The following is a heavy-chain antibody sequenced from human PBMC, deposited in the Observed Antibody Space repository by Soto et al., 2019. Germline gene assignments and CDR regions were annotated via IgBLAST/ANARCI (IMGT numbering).Heavy chain of an antibody. Sequence: EVQQMESGGGLVQPGGSLRLSCAASGFTFSSYSRNWVRQAPGKGLEWVSYISSSSSTIYYADSVKGRFTISRDNAKNSLYLQMKSLRAEDTAVYYCVRRRQWLVPTVFDYWGQRTLVTVSS. J-gene: IGHJ4*02. CDR3: VRRRQWLVPTVFDY. CDR2: ISSSSSTI. D-gene: IGHD6-19*01. V-gene: IGHV3-48*01. CDR1: GFTFSSYS.